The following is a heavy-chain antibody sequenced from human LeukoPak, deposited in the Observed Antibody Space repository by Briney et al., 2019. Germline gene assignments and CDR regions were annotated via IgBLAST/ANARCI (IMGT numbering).Heavy chain of an antibody. V-gene: IGHV4-59*01. CDR1: GGSISSYY. J-gene: IGHJ4*02. CDR2: IYYSGST. D-gene: IGHD6-13*01. Sequence: SETLSLTCTVSGGSISSYYWSWIRQPPGKGLEWIGYIYYSGSTNYSPSLKSRVTISVDTSKNQFSLKLSSVTAADTAVYYCASATPGYRTPFGYWGQGTLVTVSS. CDR3: ASATPGYRTPFGY.